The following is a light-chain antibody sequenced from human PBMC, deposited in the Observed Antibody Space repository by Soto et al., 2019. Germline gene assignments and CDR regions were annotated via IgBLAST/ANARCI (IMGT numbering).Light chain of an antibody. CDR1: QSVWSSY. Sequence: EIVLTQSPGTLSLSPGERATLSCRASQSVWSSYLAWYQQKPGQAPRLLIYGASSRATGTPDRFSGSGSGTDFTLTISRLEPEDFAVYYCQQYGSSPLTCGGGTKVEIK. J-gene: IGKJ4*01. CDR3: QQYGSSPLT. CDR2: GAS. V-gene: IGKV3-20*01.